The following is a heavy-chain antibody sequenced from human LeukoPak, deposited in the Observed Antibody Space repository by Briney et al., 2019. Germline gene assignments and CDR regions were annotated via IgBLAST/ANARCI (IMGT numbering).Heavy chain of an antibody. CDR2: IYTSGST. CDR3: ARDGDCSSTSCYRRGYNWFDP. D-gene: IGHD2-2*01. Sequence: SETLSLTCTVSGGSISSYYWSWIRQRAGKGLEWIGRIYTSGSTNYNPSLKSRVTMSVDTSKNQFSLKLSSVTAADTAVYYCARDGDCSSTSCYRRGYNWFDPWGQGTLVTVSS. J-gene: IGHJ5*02. V-gene: IGHV4-4*07. CDR1: GGSISSYY.